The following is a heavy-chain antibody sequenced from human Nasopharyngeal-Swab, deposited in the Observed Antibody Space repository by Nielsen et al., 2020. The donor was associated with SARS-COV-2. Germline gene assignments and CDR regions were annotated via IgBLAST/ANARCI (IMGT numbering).Heavy chain of an antibody. CDR1: GYTFTDYY. V-gene: IGHV1-2*06. CDR3: ARVYSRSFEY. D-gene: IGHD6-6*01. J-gene: IGHJ4*02. Sequence: ASVKVSCKASGYTFTDYYMHWVRQAPGQGLEWMGRINPNSGDTNYAQKFQGRVTMTRDTSISTAYMELGRLRSDDMAVYYCARVYSRSFEYWGQGTQVTVSS. CDR2: INPNSGDT.